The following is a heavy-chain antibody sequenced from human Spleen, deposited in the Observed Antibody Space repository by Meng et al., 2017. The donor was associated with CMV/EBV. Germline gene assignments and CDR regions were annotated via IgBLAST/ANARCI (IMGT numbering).Heavy chain of an antibody. CDR3: ARVLPFWSGFDY. D-gene: IGHD3-3*01. CDR1: GGSFSGYY. CDR2: INHSGST. V-gene: IGHV4-34*01. J-gene: IGHJ4*02. Sequence: QVQLQQWGAGLLKPSETLSLTCAVYGGSFSGYYWSWIRQPPGKGLEWIGEINHSGSTNYNPSLKSRVTISVDTSKNQFSLKLSSVTAADTAVYYCARVLPFWSGFDYWGQGTLVTVSS.